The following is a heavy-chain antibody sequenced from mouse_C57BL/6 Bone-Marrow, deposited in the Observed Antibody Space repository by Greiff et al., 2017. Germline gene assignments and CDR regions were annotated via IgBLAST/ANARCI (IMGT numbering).Heavy chain of an antibody. J-gene: IGHJ4*01. D-gene: IGHD2-3*01. V-gene: IGHV1-81*01. CDR3: ARDGYYPDYYGMDY. Sequence: VQLQQSGAELARPGASVKLSCKASGYTFTSYGISWVKQRTGQGLEWIGEIYPRSGNTYYNEKFKGKATLTADKSSSTAYMELRSLTSEDSAVYFCARDGYYPDYYGMDYWGQGTSVTVSS. CDR2: IYPRSGNT. CDR1: GYTFTSYG.